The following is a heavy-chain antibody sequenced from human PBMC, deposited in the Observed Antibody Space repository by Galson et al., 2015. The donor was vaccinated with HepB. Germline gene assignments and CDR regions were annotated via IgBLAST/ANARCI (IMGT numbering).Heavy chain of an antibody. V-gene: IGHV3-7*03. J-gene: IGHJ4*02. CDR3: ARDNIVPTTSGWGFDH. D-gene: IGHD5-12*01. CDR1: GFTFSSYW. Sequence: SLRLSCAASGFTFSSYWMSWVRQAPGKGLEWVADIKQDGSDKCYVDSVKGRFTISRDTVKHSLFLQMNSLRAEDTAVYYCARDNIVPTTSGWGFDHWGQGTLVTVSS. CDR2: IKQDGSDK.